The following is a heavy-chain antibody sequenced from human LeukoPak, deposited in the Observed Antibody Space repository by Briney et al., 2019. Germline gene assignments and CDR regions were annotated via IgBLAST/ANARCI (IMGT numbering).Heavy chain of an antibody. V-gene: IGHV4-4*02. CDR3: ARFTYYYDSSGYSPNFDY. D-gene: IGHD3-22*01. CDR1: GGSISSSNW. Sequence: SETLSLTCAVSGGSISSSNWWSWVRQPPGKGLEWIGEIYHSGSTNYNPSLKSRVTISVDTSKNQFSLKLSSVTAADTAVYYCARFTYYYDSSGYSPNFDYWGQGTLVTVSS. CDR2: IYHSGST. J-gene: IGHJ4*02.